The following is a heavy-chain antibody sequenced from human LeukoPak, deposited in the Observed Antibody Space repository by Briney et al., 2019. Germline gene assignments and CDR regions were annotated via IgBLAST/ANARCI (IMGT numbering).Heavy chain of an antibody. CDR2: IYHSGST. CDR3: ATRGYSNWFDP. Sequence: SETLSLTCAVSGYSISSGYYWGWIRQPPGKGLEWIGSIYHSGSTYYSPSLKSRVTISVDTSKNQFSLKLSSVTAADTAVYYCATRGYSNWFDPWGQGTLVTVSS. CDR1: GYSISSGYY. J-gene: IGHJ5*02. V-gene: IGHV4-38-2*01. D-gene: IGHD3-10*01.